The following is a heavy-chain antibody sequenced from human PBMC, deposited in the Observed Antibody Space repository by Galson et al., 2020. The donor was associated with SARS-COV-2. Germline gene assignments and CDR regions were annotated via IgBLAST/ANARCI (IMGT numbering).Heavy chain of an antibody. J-gene: IGHJ3*02. D-gene: IGHD2-15*01. CDR3: ARVHYSDIVVVVAAGLDAFDI. Sequence: GGSLRLSCAASGFTFSSYSMNWVRQAPGKGLEWVSSISSSSSYIYYADSVKGRFTISRDNAKNSLYLQMNSLRAEDTAVYYCARVHYSDIVVVVAAGLDAFDIWGQGTMVTVSS. V-gene: IGHV3-21*01. CDR1: GFTFSSYS. CDR2: ISSSSSYI.